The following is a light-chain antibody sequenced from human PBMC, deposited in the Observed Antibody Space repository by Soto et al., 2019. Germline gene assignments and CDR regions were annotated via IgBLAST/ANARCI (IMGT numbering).Light chain of an antibody. V-gene: IGKV1-9*01. CDR3: QQLNSHPFT. Sequence: DMQLTQSPSFLSASVGDRVTITCRASQGISSYLAWYQQKPGKAPKVLIYAASTLQSGVPSWFSVGRSWAEFSLTFSSLQPEEFATYYCQQLNSHPFTCGQGTRLESK. CDR2: AAS. CDR1: QGISSY. J-gene: IGKJ5*01.